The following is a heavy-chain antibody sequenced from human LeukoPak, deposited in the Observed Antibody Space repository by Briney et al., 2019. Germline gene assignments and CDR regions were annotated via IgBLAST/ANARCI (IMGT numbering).Heavy chain of an antibody. V-gene: IGHV4-34*01. CDR1: GGSFSGYY. Sequence: PSETLSLTCAVYGGSFSGYYWSWIRQPPGKGLEWIGEINHSGSTNYNPSLKSRVTISGDTSKNQFSLKLSSVTAADTAVYYCARGGPLKYYYGSGSSNNWFDPWGQGTLVTVSS. D-gene: IGHD3-10*01. CDR3: ARGGPLKYYYGSGSSNNWFDP. CDR2: INHSGST. J-gene: IGHJ5*02.